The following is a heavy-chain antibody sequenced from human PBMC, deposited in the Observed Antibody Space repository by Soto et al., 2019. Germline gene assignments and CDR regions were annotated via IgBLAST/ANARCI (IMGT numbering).Heavy chain of an antibody. CDR3: ARTYGGNSFGRAFDI. J-gene: IGHJ3*02. D-gene: IGHD2-21*02. CDR1: GYSFTSYW. V-gene: IGHV5-51*01. Sequence: AESLKISCKGSGYSFTSYWIGWVRQMPGKGLEWMGIIYPGDSDTRYSPSFQGQVTISADKSISTAYLQWSSLKASDTAMYYCARTYGGNSFGRAFDIWGQGTMVTVSS. CDR2: IYPGDSDT.